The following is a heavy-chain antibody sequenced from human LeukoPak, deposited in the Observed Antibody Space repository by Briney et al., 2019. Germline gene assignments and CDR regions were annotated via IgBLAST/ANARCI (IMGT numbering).Heavy chain of an antibody. CDR1: GSSFNSRSSY. V-gene: IGHV4-61*01. Sequence: SETLSLTCTVSGSSFNSRSSYWNWIRQPPGKGLEGIGFIYYNGTTNYNPSLKSRVTISVDTSKDQFSLKLTSVTAADTALYYYARDRGDYYGSGTYYLDSFDIWGQGAMVTVSS. D-gene: IGHD3-10*01. J-gene: IGHJ3*02. CDR2: IYYNGTT. CDR3: ARDRGDYYGSGTYYLDSFDI.